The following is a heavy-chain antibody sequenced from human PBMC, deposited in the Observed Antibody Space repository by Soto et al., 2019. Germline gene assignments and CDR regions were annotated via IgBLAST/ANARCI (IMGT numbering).Heavy chain of an antibody. V-gene: IGHV3-23*01. D-gene: IGHD1-20*01. CDR3: AKAKNDYNWDNRPPFDY. CDR2: ISANDVGT. CDR1: GFTLRNYA. Sequence: GGSLRLSCEASGFTLRNYAMTWIRQAPGKWLEWVSLISANDVGTYYAESVKTRFTISTDQSRNTVYLQMDSLRADDTAIYYCAKAKNDYNWDNRPPFDYWGQGXLVTVYS. J-gene: IGHJ4*02.